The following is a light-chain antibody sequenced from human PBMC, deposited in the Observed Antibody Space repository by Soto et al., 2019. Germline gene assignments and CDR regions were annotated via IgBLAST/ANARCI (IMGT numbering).Light chain of an antibody. CDR3: CSYAGTYSYYV. V-gene: IGLV2-11*01. CDR2: DVS. Sequence: QSALTQPRSVSGSPGQSVTISCTGTSSDVGGYNYVSWYLQHPGKAPKLMIYDVSKRPSGVPDRFSGSKSGNTASLTISGLQAEDKADYYCCSYAGTYSYYVFGAGTKVTVL. CDR1: SSDVGGYNY. J-gene: IGLJ1*01.